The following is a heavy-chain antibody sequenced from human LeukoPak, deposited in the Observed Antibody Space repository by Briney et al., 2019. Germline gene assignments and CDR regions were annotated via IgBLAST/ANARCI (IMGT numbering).Heavy chain of an antibody. J-gene: IGHJ6*02. CDR2: IKQNGSEK. Sequence: GGSLRLSCAAFGFTFSDYYMSWIRQAPGKGLEWVANIKQNGSEKYYVDSVKGRFTISRDNAKNSLYLQMNSLRAEDTAVYYCARNDYDYYYYGMDVWGQGTTVTVSS. CDR3: ARNDYDYYYYGMDV. D-gene: IGHD4-17*01. V-gene: IGHV3-7*01. CDR1: GFTFSDYY.